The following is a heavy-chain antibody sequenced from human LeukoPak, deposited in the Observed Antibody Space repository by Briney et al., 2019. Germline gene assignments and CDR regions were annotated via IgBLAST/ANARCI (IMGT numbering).Heavy chain of an antibody. CDR1: GFTFSSYG. J-gene: IGHJ3*02. CDR2: ISRSGTTI. CDR3: ARGGIYDLDDSFDI. D-gene: IGHD6-13*01. V-gene: IGHV3-48*01. Sequence: GGSLRVSCAASGFTFSSYGMSWVRQAPGKGLECVAYISRSGTTIHYADSLKGRLSISRDNAESTLYLQMSNLRADDTAVYYCARGGIYDLDDSFDIWGQGTVVTVSS.